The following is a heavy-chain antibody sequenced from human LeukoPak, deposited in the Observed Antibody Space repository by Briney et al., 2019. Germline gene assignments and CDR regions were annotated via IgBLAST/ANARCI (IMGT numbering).Heavy chain of an antibody. V-gene: IGHV3-21*01. CDR2: ISSSSSYI. CDR3: ARLRRQWELLDAFDI. CDR1: GFTFTKYW. D-gene: IGHD1-26*01. Sequence: GGSLRLSCAASGFTFTKYWMNWVRQAPGKGLEWVSSISSSSSYIYYADSVKGRFTISRDNAKNSLYLQMNSLRAEDTAVYYCARLRRQWELLDAFDIWGQGTMVTVSS. J-gene: IGHJ3*02.